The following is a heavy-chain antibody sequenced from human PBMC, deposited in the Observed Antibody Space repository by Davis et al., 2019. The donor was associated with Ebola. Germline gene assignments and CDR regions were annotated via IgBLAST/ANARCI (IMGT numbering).Heavy chain of an antibody. D-gene: IGHD2-15*01. J-gene: IGHJ4*02. CDR1: GFSFNIHG. Sequence: PGGSLRLSCAASGFSFNIHGMYWFRQPPGKGLEWVSYIGASDDGISYADSVKGRFTISRDNAKDSLYLHMNSLRDDDMAVYYCAREQPCGGSCYSFLDSWGQGTLVTVSS. V-gene: IGHV3-48*02. CDR3: AREQPCGGSCYSFLDS. CDR2: IGASDDGI.